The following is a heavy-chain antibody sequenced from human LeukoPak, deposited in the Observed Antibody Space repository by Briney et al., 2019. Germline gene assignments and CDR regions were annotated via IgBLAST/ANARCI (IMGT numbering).Heavy chain of an antibody. Sequence: ASVKVSCKASGYTFTSYGISWVRQAPGQGLAWMGWISAYNGNTNYAQKLQGRVTMTTDTSTSTAYMELGSLRPDVTAVYYCARDLAVYSSPPVYWGQRALGTVSS. J-gene: IGHJ4*02. D-gene: IGHD4-11*01. CDR2: ISAYNGNT. CDR1: GYTFTSYG. V-gene: IGHV1-18*01. CDR3: ARDLAVYSSPPVY.